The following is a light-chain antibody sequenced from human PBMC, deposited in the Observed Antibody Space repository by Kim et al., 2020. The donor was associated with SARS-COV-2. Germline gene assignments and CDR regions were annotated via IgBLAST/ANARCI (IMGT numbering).Light chain of an antibody. CDR3: AAWDDSLSGWV. CDR1: SSNIGSNY. J-gene: IGLJ3*02. Sequence: QSVLTQPPSASGTPGQRVNISCSGSSSNIGSNYVYWYQQLPGTAPKLLIYRNNQRPSGLPDRFSGSKSGNSASLAISGLRSEDEADYYCAAWDDSLSGWVFGGGTQLAVL. CDR2: RNN. V-gene: IGLV1-47*01.